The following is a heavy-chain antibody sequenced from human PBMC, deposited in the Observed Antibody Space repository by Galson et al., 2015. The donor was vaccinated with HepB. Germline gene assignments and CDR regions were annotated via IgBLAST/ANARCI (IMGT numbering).Heavy chain of an antibody. Sequence: SLRLSCAASGFIFSSYAVSWVRRAPGKGLEWVSLISAPGTRTYYADSVKGRFTVSRDNSENTLSLQMDNLRAEDTAIYYCAREYGGRFDYWGQGTLVTVSS. D-gene: IGHD3-10*01. V-gene: IGHV3-23*01. CDR3: AREYGGRFDY. CDR1: GFIFSSYA. J-gene: IGHJ4*02. CDR2: ISAPGTRT.